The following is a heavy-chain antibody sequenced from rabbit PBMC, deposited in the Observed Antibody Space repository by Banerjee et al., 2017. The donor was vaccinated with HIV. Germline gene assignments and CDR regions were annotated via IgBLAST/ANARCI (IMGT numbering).Heavy chain of an antibody. CDR3: ARDLAAVIGWNFGL. J-gene: IGHJ4*01. V-gene: IGHV1S45*01. CDR1: GFTLSSYW. Sequence: QEQLVESGGGLVQPEGSLTLTCKASGFTLSSYWMWWVRQAPGKGLEWIACINTSSGNTVYASWAKGRFTISRTSSTTVTLQMTSLTAADTATYFCARDLAAVIGWNFGLWGPGTLVTVS. D-gene: IGHD1-1*01. CDR2: INTSSGNT.